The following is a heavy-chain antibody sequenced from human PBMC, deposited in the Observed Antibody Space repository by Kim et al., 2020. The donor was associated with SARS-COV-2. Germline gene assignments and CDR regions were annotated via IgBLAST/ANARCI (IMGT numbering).Heavy chain of an antibody. CDR1: GFTFSIYW. CDR3: VRGYDMDV. J-gene: IGHJ6*02. CDR2: VNIDGSST. V-gene: IGHV3-74*01. Sequence: GGSLRLSCAASGFTFSIYWMHWVRQAPGKGLVWVSHVNIDGSSTSYADSVKGRFTISRDNAKNMLYLQMNSPRAEDTAAYYCVRGYDMDVWGQGTTVTVSS.